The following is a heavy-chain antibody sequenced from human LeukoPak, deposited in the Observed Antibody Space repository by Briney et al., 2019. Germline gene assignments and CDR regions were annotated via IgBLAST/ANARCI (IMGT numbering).Heavy chain of an antibody. CDR3: ARDGRVVGATESYFQH. V-gene: IGHV3-23*01. J-gene: IGHJ1*01. D-gene: IGHD1-26*01. CDR1: GFSFHAYA. Sequence: PGGSLRLSCAASGFSFHAYAMAWVRQAPGKRLEWVSTITGNGFATWYPDSVKGRFTISRDNSKNSLHLQMNDLRAEDTAVYYCARDGRVVGATESYFQHWGQGTLVTVSS. CDR2: ITGNGFAT.